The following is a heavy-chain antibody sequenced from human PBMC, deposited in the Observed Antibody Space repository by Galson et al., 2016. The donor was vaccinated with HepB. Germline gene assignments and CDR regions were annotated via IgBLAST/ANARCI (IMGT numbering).Heavy chain of an antibody. J-gene: IGHJ5*02. CDR3: ARHHLIVVVITALANWFDP. Sequence: SETLSLTCAVSGYSIGSGYLWGWIRQPPEKGLEWMGHIYHTGSTYYNSSLKSRLTISVDTSENQFSLKLSSVNAADTAVYYCARHHLIVVVITALANWFDPWGQGTLVTVSS. CDR2: IYHTGST. V-gene: IGHV4-38-2*01. CDR1: GYSIGSGYL. D-gene: IGHD3-22*01.